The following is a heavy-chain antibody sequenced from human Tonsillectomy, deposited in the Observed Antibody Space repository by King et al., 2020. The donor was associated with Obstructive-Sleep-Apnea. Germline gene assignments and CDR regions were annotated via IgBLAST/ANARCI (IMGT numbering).Heavy chain of an antibody. V-gene: IGHV3-66*01. Sequence: DVQLVESGGGLVQPGGSLRLCCAASGFTVSRNYMSWVRQAPGQGLELVSVIYSGGSTYYADSVKGRFAISRDNSKNTLYLQMNSLRVEDTAVYYCARDDYGDYSAAFDIWGQGTMVTVSS. CDR1: GFTVSRNY. CDR3: ARDDYGDYSAAFDI. D-gene: IGHD4-17*01. CDR2: IYSGGST. J-gene: IGHJ3*02.